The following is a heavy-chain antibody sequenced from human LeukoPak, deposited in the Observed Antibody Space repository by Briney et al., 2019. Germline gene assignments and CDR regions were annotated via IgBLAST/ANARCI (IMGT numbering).Heavy chain of an antibody. CDR1: GFTFSSYA. J-gene: IGHJ4*02. V-gene: IGHV3-23*01. D-gene: IGHD1-26*01. CDR2: ISAGAGST. CDR3: ATLKLGKSPFDY. Sequence: GGSLRLSCAASGFTFSSYAMSWVRQAPGKGPEWVSSISAGAGSTYYADSVKGRFTISRDNSKNTLYLQMNSLRAEDTAVHYCATLKLGKSPFDYWGQGTLVTVSS.